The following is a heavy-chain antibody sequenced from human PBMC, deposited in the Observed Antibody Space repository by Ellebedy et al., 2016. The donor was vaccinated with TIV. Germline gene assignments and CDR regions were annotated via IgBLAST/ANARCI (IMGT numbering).Heavy chain of an antibody. CDR3: ARVTTLATGTGYYFDY. V-gene: IGHV3-30*04. J-gene: IGHJ4*02. CDR1: GFTFSSSI. D-gene: IGHD4-17*01. CDR2: ISPDGRDK. Sequence: PGGSLRLSCAASGFTFSSSILHWVRQAPGKGLEWVALISPDGRDKQYGDSVKGRFTISRDNAKNSLYLQMNSLRAEDTAVYYCARVTTLATGTGYYFDYWGQGTLVTVSS.